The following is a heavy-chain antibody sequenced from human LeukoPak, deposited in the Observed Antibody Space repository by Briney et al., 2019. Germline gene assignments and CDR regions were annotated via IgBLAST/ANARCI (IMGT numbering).Heavy chain of an antibody. CDR3: ANGHYYDRYYFDY. CDR2: INPSGGST. V-gene: IGHV1-46*01. J-gene: IGHJ4*02. Sequence: GASVKVSCKAFGYTFTSYYMHWVRQAPGQGLEWMGIINPSGGSTSYAQKFQGRVTMTRDMSTSTAYMELSSLRSEDTAVYYCANGHYYDRYYFDYWGQGTLVTVSS. D-gene: IGHD3-22*01. CDR1: GYTFTSYY.